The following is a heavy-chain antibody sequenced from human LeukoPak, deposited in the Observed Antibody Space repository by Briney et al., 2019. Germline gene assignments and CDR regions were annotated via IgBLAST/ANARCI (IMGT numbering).Heavy chain of an antibody. D-gene: IGHD5-12*01. J-gene: IGHJ4*02. V-gene: IGHV1-2*02. CDR2: INPNSGGT. Sequence: VASVKVSCKASGYTFTGYYMHWVRQAPGQGLEWMGWINPNSGGTNYAQKFQGRVTMTRDTSISTAYMELSRLRSDDTAVHYCARYPSGYDFHFDYWGQGTLVTVSS. CDR3: ARYPSGYDFHFDY. CDR1: GYTFTGYY.